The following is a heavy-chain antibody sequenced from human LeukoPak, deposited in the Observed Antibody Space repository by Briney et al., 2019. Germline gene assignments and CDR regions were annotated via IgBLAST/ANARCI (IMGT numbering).Heavy chain of an antibody. J-gene: IGHJ4*02. CDR2: IYYSGST. CDR3: ARALRYFDHTFDY. CDR1: GGSISSSSYY. D-gene: IGHD3-9*01. V-gene: IGHV4-39*07. Sequence: SETLSLTCTVSGGSISSSSYYWGWIRQPPGKGLEWIGSIYYSGSTNYNPSLKSRVTISVDTSKNQFSLKLSSVTAADTAVYYCARALRYFDHTFDYWGQGTLVTVSS.